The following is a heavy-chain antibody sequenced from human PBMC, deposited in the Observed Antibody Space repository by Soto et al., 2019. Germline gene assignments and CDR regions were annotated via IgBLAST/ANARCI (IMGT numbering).Heavy chain of an antibody. Sequence: GASQRDWWRGSGDSCTGYWVGCVRQMTGKGLEWMGIIYPGDSDTRHSPSFQGQVTISADKSISTAYLQWSSLKASDTAMYYCARLRQRRYYYGMDVWRQGTTVTVSS. V-gene: IGHV5-51*01. CDR1: GDSCTGYW. CDR2: IYPGDSDT. CDR3: ARLRQRRYYYGMDV. J-gene: IGHJ6*02. D-gene: IGHD1-1*01.